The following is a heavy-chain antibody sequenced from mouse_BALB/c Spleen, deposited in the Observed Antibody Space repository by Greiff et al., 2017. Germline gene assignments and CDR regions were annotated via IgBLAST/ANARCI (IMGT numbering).Heavy chain of an antibody. CDR2: IYPGDGDT. V-gene: IGHV1-80*01. D-gene: IGHD2-1*01. CDR3: ARGYYGNYRDAMDY. J-gene: IGHJ4*01. Sequence: VQLQQSGAELVRPGSSVKISCKASGYAFSSYWMNWVKQRPGQGLEWIGQIYPGDGDTNYNGKFKGKATLTADKSSSTAYMQLSSLTSEDSAVYFCARGYYGNYRDAMDYWGQGTSVTVSS. CDR1: GYAFSSYW.